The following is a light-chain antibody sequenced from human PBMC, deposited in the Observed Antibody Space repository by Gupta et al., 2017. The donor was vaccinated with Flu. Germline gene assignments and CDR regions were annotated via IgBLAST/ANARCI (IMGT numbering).Light chain of an antibody. CDR1: QSVLYSSNNKNY. CDR3: QQYYSTPQT. V-gene: IGKV4-1*01. J-gene: IGKJ1*01. Sequence: DIVMTQSPDSLAVSLGERATINCKSSQSVLYSSNNKNYLAWYQQKPGQPPKLLIYWASTRESGVPDRFSGSGSGTDFTLTISSLQAEDVAVYYCQQYYSTPQTFGQGTKVKSN. CDR2: WAS.